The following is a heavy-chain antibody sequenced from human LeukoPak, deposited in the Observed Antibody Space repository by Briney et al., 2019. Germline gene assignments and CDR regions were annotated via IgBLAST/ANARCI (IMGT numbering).Heavy chain of an antibody. Sequence: GGSLRLSCAASGFTFSSYAMPWVRQAPGKGLEWVAVISYDGSNKYYADFVKGRFTISRDNSKNTLYLQMNSLRAEDTAVYYCARDRGLLLWFGESHFDYWGQGTLVTVSS. CDR3: ARDRGLLLWFGESHFDY. CDR1: GFTFSSYA. D-gene: IGHD3-10*01. J-gene: IGHJ4*02. V-gene: IGHV3-30-3*01. CDR2: ISYDGSNK.